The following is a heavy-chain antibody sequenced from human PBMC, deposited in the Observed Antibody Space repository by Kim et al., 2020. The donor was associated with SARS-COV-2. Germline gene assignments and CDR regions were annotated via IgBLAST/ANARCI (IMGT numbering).Heavy chain of an antibody. J-gene: IGHJ4*02. CDR3: ARGRFYGSGSYYPAGSFDY. V-gene: IGHV4-31*03. D-gene: IGHD3-10*01. CDR2: IYYSGST. CDR1: GGSISSGGYY. Sequence: SETLSLTCTVSGGSISSGGYYWSWIRQYPGKGLEWIGYIYYSGSTYYNPSLKSRVTISVDTSKNQFSLKLSSVTAADTAVYYCARGRFYGSGSYYPAGSFDYWGQGTLVTVSS.